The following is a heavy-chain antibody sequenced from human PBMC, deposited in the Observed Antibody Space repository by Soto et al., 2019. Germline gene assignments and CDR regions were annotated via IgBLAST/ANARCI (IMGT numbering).Heavy chain of an antibody. J-gene: IGHJ4*02. Sequence: SETLSLTCTVSGGSISGSYWSWIRQTPGKVLEWVGYIHYSGSTNYNPSLKSRVTMSVDSAKNQFSLQLSSVTAADTAVYFCTKYRRTDAEGYSFEYWGQGALGKVSS. D-gene: IGHD2-15*01. CDR2: IHYSGST. CDR3: TKYRRTDAEGYSFEY. V-gene: IGHV4-59*01. CDR1: GGSISGSY.